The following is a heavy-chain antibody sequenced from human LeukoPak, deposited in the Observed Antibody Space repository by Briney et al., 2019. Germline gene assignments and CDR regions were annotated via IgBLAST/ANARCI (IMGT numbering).Heavy chain of an antibody. CDR2: ISSSSLTI. CDR1: GFTLGHYS. Sequence: GGSLRLSCAASGFTLGHYSVNWVRQAPGKGLEWISYISSSSLTIYYADSVKGRFTVSRDNAKSSLYLQMNSLRAEDTAVYYCAREQWQVPVLFDYWGQGTLVTVSS. V-gene: IGHV3-48*04. CDR3: AREQWQVPVLFDY. J-gene: IGHJ4*02. D-gene: IGHD6-19*01.